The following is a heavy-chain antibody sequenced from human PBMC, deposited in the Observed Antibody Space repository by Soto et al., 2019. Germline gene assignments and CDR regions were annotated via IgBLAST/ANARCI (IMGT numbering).Heavy chain of an antibody. CDR1: GFTFSSYG. V-gene: IGHV3-33*01. J-gene: IGHJ6*02. D-gene: IGHD3-3*01. Sequence: ESGGGVVQPGRSLRLSCAASGFTFSSYGMHWVRQAPGKGLEWVAVIWYDGSNKYYADSVKGRFTISRDNSKNTLYLQMNSLRAEDTAVYYCARAPNYDFWSGYRRYYYGMDVWGQGTTVTVSS. CDR2: IWYDGSNK. CDR3: ARAPNYDFWSGYRRYYYGMDV.